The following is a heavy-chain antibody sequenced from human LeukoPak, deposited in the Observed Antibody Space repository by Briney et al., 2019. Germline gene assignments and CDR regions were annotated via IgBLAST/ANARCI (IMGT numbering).Heavy chain of an antibody. D-gene: IGHD3-9*01. CDR1: GGSISSGSYY. CDR2: IYTSGST. V-gene: IGHV4-61*02. J-gene: IGHJ4*02. CDR3: ARHDMDVAGGGLDYFDY. Sequence: SQTLSLTCTVSGGSISSGSYYWSWIRQPAGKGLEWIGRIYTSGSTNYNPSLKSRVTISVDTSKNQFSLKLSSVTAADTAVYYCARHDMDVAGGGLDYFDYWGQGTLVTVSS.